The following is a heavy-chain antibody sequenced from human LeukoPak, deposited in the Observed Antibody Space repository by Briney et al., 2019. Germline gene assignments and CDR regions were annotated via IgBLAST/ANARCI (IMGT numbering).Heavy chain of an antibody. Sequence: GRSLRLSCAASGFTFSSYAMHWVRQAPGKGLVWVAVISYDGSNKYYADSVKGRFTISRDNSKNTLYLQMNSLRAEDTAVYYCAREETYYDSSGFDYWGQGTLVTVSS. J-gene: IGHJ4*02. CDR2: ISYDGSNK. V-gene: IGHV3-30-3*01. D-gene: IGHD3-22*01. CDR1: GFTFSSYA. CDR3: AREETYYDSSGFDY.